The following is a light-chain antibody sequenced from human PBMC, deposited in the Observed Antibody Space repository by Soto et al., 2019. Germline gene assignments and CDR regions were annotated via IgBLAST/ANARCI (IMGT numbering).Light chain of an antibody. J-gene: IGLJ2*01. Sequence: QLVLTQSPSASASLGASVKLTCTLSSGHSSYAIAWHQQQPEKGPRYLMKLDSDGSHTKGDAIPDRFSCSSSGAERYLTISCLQSEDEADYYCQTWGTGIHVVFGGGTKLTVL. V-gene: IGLV4-69*01. CDR2: LDSDGSH. CDR3: QTWGTGIHVV. CDR1: SGHSSYA.